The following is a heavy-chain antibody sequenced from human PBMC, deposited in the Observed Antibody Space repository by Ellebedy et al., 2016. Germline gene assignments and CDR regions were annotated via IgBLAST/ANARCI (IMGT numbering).Heavy chain of an antibody. Sequence: GESLKISXAASGFSVTPNDMSWVRQAPGKGLELVSLIYGGGASYYADSVKGRFTISRDNSKKTLYLQMSGLGVEDTAVYYCVTRHNGAFDLWGQGTMVTVSS. CDR3: VTRHNGAFDL. CDR1: GFSVTPND. D-gene: IGHD2-8*01. V-gene: IGHV3-53*01. J-gene: IGHJ3*01. CDR2: IYGGGAS.